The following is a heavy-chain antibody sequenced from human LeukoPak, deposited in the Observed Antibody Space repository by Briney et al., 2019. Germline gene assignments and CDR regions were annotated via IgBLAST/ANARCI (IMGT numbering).Heavy chain of an antibody. J-gene: IGHJ4*02. V-gene: IGHV3-23*01. CDR2: ISGSGGST. D-gene: IGHD6-13*01. Sequence: GGSLRLSCAASGFTFSSDAMSWVRQAPGKGREGGSAISGSGGSTYYADSVKGRFTISRDNSKNTLYLQMNRLRDEATAVYYCAKDLPIAAAGTGTSPGDYWGQGTLVTVSS. CDR3: AKDLPIAAAGTGTSPGDY. CDR1: GFTFSSDA.